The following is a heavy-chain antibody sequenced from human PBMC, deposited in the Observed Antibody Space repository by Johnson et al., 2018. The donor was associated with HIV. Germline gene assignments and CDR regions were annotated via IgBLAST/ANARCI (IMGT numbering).Heavy chain of an antibody. D-gene: IGHD6-19*01. J-gene: IGHJ3*02. CDR1: GFTLSNYG. Sequence: VHLVESGGGVVQPGRSMRLSCATSGFTLSNYGIHWVRQAPGKGLEWVGRIKSKSDGGTTDYAAPVRGRFTISRDDSKNTLYLQMNSLRAEDTAVYYCAKDRSSGWYPAFDILGQGTMVTVSS. V-gene: IGHV3-15*01. CDR3: AKDRSSGWYPAFDI. CDR2: IKSKSDGGTT.